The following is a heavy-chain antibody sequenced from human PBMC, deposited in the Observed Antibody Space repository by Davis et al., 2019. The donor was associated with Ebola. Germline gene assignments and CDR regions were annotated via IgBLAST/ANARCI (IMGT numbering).Heavy chain of an antibody. CDR1: GGSISSYY. V-gene: IGHV4-59*12. CDR2: IYYSGST. CDR3: ARDRELALEWLPIYGMDV. D-gene: IGHD3-3*01. J-gene: IGHJ6*02. Sequence: SETLSLTCTVSGGSISSYYWSWIRQPPGKGLEWIGYIYYSGSTNYNPSLKSRVTISVDTSKNQFSLKLSSVTAADTAVYYCARDRELALEWLPIYGMDVWGQGTTVTVSS.